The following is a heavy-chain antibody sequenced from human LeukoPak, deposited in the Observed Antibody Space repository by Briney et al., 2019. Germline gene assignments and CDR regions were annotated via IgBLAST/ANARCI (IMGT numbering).Heavy chain of an antibody. CDR2: ITPIFGTA. J-gene: IGHJ6*03. CDR3: ARALVPAAITSGYYYMDV. Sequence: SVKVSCKASGGTFSSYAISWVRQAPGQGLEWMGGITPIFGTANYAQKFQGRVTITADESTSTAYMELSSLRSEDTAVYYCARALVPAAITSGYYYMDVWGKGTTVTVSS. D-gene: IGHD2-2*01. CDR1: GGTFSSYA. V-gene: IGHV1-69*01.